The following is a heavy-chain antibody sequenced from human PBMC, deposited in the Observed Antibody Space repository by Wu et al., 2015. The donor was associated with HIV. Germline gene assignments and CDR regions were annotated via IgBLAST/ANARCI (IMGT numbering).Heavy chain of an antibody. CDR2: INPNSGGT. D-gene: IGHD3-10*01. V-gene: IGHV1-2*02. Sequence: QVQLVQSGAEVKKPGASVKVSCKASGYTFTGYYMHWVRQAPGQGLEWMGWINPNSGGTNYAQKFQGRVTMTRDTSISTAYMELSRLRSDDTAVYYCASRPPDLWFGESSPGAFDIWGQGTMVTVSS. J-gene: IGHJ3*02. CDR1: GYTFTGYY. CDR3: ASRPPDLWFGESSPGAFDI.